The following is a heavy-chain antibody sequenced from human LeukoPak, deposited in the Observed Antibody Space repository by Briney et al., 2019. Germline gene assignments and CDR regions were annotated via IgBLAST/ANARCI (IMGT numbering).Heavy chain of an antibody. Sequence: TGGSLRLSCAASGFTFSSYGMHWVRQAPGKGLEWVAFIRYDGSNKHYADSVKGRFTISRDNSKNTLYLQMNSLRAEDTAVYYCAKDPYRIAVAGTGPDYWGQGTLVTVSS. D-gene: IGHD6-19*01. CDR3: AKDPYRIAVAGTGPDY. J-gene: IGHJ4*02. CDR2: IRYDGSNK. V-gene: IGHV3-30*02. CDR1: GFTFSSYG.